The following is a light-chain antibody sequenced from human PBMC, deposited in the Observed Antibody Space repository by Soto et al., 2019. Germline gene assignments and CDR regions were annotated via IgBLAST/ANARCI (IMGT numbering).Light chain of an antibody. Sequence: EIVWTQSPGTLSLSPGERATLSCRASQSVSSSYLAWYQQKPGQAPRLLIYGASSRATGIADRFSGSGYGTDFTLTISRLEPEDGAVYYCQQYGSSPRTFGQGTKLEIK. V-gene: IGKV3-20*01. J-gene: IGKJ2*01. CDR3: QQYGSSPRT. CDR2: GAS. CDR1: QSVSSSY.